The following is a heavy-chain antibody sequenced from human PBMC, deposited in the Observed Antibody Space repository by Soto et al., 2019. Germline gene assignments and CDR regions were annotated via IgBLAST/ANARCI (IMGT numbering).Heavy chain of an antibody. D-gene: IGHD3-16*01. CDR3: AREVVMIAFGAAMARLCYYLDD. CDR2: ISAYNGNT. CDR1: GYTFTSYG. V-gene: IGHV1-18*01. J-gene: IGHJ6*03. Sequence: ASVKVSCKASGYTFTSYGISWVRQAPGQGLEWMGWISAYNGNTNYAQKLQGRVTMTTDTSTSTAYMELRSLRSDDTAVYYCAREVVMIAFGAAMARLCYYLDDWGKGTPVTVSS.